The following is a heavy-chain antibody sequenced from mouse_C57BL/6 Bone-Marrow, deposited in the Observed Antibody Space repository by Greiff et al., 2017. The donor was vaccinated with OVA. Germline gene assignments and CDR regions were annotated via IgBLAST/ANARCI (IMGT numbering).Heavy chain of an antibody. CDR3: ARWGTTTVVRDYFDD. CDR2: IYPGGGYT. D-gene: IGHD1-1*01. V-gene: IGHV1-63*01. J-gene: IGHJ2*01. CDR1: GYTFTNYW. Sequence: VQLQQSGAELVRPGTSVKMSCKASGYTFTNYWIGWAKQRPGHGLEWIGDIYPGGGYTNYNEKFKGQATLTADKSASTAYMQFSSLTSDDSAIYYCARWGTTTVVRDYFDDWGQGTTLTVSS.